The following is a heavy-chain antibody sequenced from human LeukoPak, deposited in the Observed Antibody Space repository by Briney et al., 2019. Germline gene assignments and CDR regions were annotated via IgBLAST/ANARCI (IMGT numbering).Heavy chain of an antibody. J-gene: IGHJ4*02. CDR1: GFTFSSYA. V-gene: IGHV3-30*04. D-gene: IGHD6-19*01. Sequence: PGGSLRLSCAASGFTFSSYAMHWVRQAPGKGLEWVAVISYDGSNKYYADSVKGRFTISRGNSKNTLYLQMNSLRAEDTAVYYCARESIRKQWLAYWGQGTLVTVSS. CDR2: ISYDGSNK. CDR3: ARESIRKQWLAY.